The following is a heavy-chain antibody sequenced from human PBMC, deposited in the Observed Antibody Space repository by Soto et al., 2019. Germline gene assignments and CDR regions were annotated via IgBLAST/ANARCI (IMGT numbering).Heavy chain of an antibody. CDR2: INSGSNSI. CDR3: AREGRSGPSPCDY. Sequence: EVQLVESGGGLVQPGGSLRLSCAASGFSFSSYSMNWVRRAPGKGLEWVSYINSGSNSIDYAESVKTRFTISRDNAKNSLYLQMNSLRGEVTAVYYCAREGRSGPSPCDYWGQGALVIVSS. CDR1: GFSFSSYS. V-gene: IGHV3-48*01. J-gene: IGHJ4*02. D-gene: IGHD3-3*01.